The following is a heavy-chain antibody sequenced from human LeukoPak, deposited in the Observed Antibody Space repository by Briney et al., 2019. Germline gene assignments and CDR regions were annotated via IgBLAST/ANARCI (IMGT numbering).Heavy chain of an antibody. J-gene: IGHJ4*02. Sequence: ASVKVSCKVSGHSLNEISMYWVRQAPGKGLECIGVFDPEDGETIYAQRFKGRLTLTGDTSTDTVYMDLSSLRPEDTAVYYCATGATIPAGFDFWGQGTLVTVSS. D-gene: IGHD5-24*01. V-gene: IGHV1-24*01. CDR3: ATGATIPAGFDF. CDR1: GHSLNEIS. CDR2: FDPEDGET.